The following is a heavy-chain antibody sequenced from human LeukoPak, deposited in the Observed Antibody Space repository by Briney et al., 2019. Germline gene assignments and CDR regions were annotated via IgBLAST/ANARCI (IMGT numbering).Heavy chain of an antibody. CDR2: IYTGGST. Sequence: SETLSLTCTVSGGSISNSFWSWIRQPAGKGLEWIGRIYTGGSTNSNPSLRSRATMSLDTSKNQFFLKLTSVTAADTAVYYCARAPSGCGGTCAFDYWGQGTLVTVSS. J-gene: IGHJ4*02. CDR3: ARAPSGCGGTCAFDY. CDR1: GGSISNSF. V-gene: IGHV4-4*07. D-gene: IGHD2-21*01.